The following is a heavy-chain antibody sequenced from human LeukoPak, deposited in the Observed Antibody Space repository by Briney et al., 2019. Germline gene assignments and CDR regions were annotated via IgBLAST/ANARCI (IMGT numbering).Heavy chain of an antibody. Sequence: GGSLRLSCAASGFTFSSYEMNWVRQAPGKGLEWVSYISSSGSTIYYADSVKGRSTISRDNAKNSLYLQMNSLRAEDTAVYYCARVSYGDYGGYFDYWGQGTLVTVSS. CDR3: ARVSYGDYGGYFDY. J-gene: IGHJ4*02. CDR2: ISSSGSTI. D-gene: IGHD4-17*01. V-gene: IGHV3-48*03. CDR1: GFTFSSYE.